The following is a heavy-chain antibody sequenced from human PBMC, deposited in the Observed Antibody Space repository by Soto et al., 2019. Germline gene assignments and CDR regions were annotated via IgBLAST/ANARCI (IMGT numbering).Heavy chain of an antibody. V-gene: IGHV3-30-3*01. J-gene: IGHJ6*02. D-gene: IGHD4-4*01. CDR3: ARDVYHSNRNLYYYYGMDV. CDR2: ISYDGSNK. Sequence: GGSLRLSCAASGFTFSSYAMHWVRQAPGKGLEWVAVISYDGSNKYYANSVKGRFNISRDNSENTPYLQMNSLRAEDTAVYYCARDVYHSNRNLYYYYGMDVWGQGTTVTVSS. CDR1: GFTFSSYA.